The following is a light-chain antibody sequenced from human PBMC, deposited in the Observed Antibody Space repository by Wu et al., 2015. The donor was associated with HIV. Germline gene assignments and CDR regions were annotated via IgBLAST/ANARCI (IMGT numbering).Light chain of an antibody. J-gene: IGKJ5*01. CDR3: QQYGGSPPVT. CDR2: AAS. CDR1: QRIDSRS. V-gene: IGKV3-20*01. Sequence: SCRASQRIDSRSLASVSAXDLGQAPRLLISAASNRAAGITDRFNGSGSGTDFILTINRLEPEDSAVYFCQQYGGSPPVTFGRGTRLEIK.